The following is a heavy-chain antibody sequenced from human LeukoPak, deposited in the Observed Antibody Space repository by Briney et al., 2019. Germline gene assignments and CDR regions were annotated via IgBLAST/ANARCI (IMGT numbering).Heavy chain of an antibody. Sequence: SETLSLTCTVSGGSISSYYWSWIRQPPGKGLEWIGEINHSGSTNYNPSLKSRVTISVDTSKNQFSLKLSSVTAADTAVYYCARWGPEGFDYWGQGTLVTVSS. J-gene: IGHJ4*02. CDR1: GGSISSYY. CDR2: INHSGST. V-gene: IGHV4-34*01. D-gene: IGHD7-27*01. CDR3: ARWGPEGFDY.